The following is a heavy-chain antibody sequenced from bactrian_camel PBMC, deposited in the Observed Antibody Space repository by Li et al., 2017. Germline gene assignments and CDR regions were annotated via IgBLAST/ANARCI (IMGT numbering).Heavy chain of an antibody. V-gene: IGHV3S2*01. J-gene: IGHJ4*01. Sequence: DVQLVESGGGLVQPGGSLRLSCKASGFSFGTTTMNWVRQAPGKELEWVSGITPQSSSTYYSDSVKGRFRISRDNAENTLYLQLNSMKTDDTAMYYCAAASGNYCAWGALNDFRFWGQGTQVTVSS. D-gene: IGHD2*01. CDR3: AAASGNYCAWGALNDFRF. CDR2: ITPQSSST. CDR1: GFSFGTTT.